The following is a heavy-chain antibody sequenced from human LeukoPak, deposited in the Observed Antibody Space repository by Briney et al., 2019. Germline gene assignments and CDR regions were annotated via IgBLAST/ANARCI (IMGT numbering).Heavy chain of an antibody. J-gene: IGHJ2*01. V-gene: IGHV4-59*01. D-gene: IGHD2-21*02. CDR2: IYYNGRT. CDR3: ARDLAYCGGDCYSRYFDV. Sequence: PSETLSLTCTVSGGSISNYYWSRIRQPPGKGLEWIGHIYYNGRTTYNPSLKSRVSISVDTSENQFSLKVSSVTAADTAVYYCARDLAYCGGDCYSRYFDVWGRGTLVTVSS. CDR1: GGSISNYY.